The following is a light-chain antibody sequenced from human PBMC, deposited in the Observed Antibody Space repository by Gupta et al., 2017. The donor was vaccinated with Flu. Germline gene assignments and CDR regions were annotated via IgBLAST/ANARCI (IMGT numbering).Light chain of an antibody. CDR1: QSISTY. CDR2: AAS. Sequence: DVQMTQSPSSLSASVGDRVTITCRASQSISTYLNWYQQKPGNAPELLTYAASSSQSGVPSRFSGSGCGTAITLTIISRQPEDFATYSCQLSYSTLWTFGQGTKLE. V-gene: IGKV1-39*01. CDR3: QLSYSTLWT. J-gene: IGKJ1*01.